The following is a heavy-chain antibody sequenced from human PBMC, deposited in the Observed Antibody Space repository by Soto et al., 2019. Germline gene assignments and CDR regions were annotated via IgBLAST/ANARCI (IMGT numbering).Heavy chain of an antibody. CDR3: AKGSYSGIYSDFDY. V-gene: IGHV3-13*01. D-gene: IGHD1-26*01. J-gene: IGHJ4*02. Sequence: GGALRLSCAASWVTFSSYGKHRVPPTIGKGLEWVSAIGTAGDTYYPGSVKGRFTISRDNSKNTLYLQMNSLRAEDTAVYYCAKGSYSGIYSDFDYWGQGTLVTVSS. CDR2: IGTAGDT. CDR1: WVTFSSYG.